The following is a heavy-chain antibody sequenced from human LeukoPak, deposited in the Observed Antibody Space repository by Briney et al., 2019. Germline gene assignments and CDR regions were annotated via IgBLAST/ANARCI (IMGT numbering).Heavy chain of an antibody. CDR1: GFSFRSYA. CDR3: AKLGDSSGYYYGLDY. J-gene: IGHJ4*02. D-gene: IGHD3-22*01. V-gene: IGHV3-23*01. CDR2: ISGSGGST. Sequence: PGRSLRLSCAASGFSFRSYAMSWVRQAPGKGLEWVSAISGSGGSTYYADSVKGRFTISRDNSKRTLYLQMNSLRAEDTAVYYCAKLGDSSGYYYGLDYWGQGTLVTVSS.